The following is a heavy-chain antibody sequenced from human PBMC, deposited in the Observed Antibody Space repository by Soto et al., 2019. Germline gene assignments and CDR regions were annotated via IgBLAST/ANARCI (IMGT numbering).Heavy chain of an antibody. CDR3: ARIKAYYYDSSGYYTDAFDI. D-gene: IGHD3-22*01. J-gene: IGHJ3*02. CDR2: ISSSSSYI. CDR1: GFTFSSYS. Sequence: PGGSLRLSCAASGFTFSSYSMNWVRQAPGKGLEWVSSISSSSSYIYYADSVKGRFTIPRDNAKNSLYLQMNSLRAEDTAVYYCARIKAYYYDSSGYYTDAFDIWGQGTMVTVSS. V-gene: IGHV3-21*01.